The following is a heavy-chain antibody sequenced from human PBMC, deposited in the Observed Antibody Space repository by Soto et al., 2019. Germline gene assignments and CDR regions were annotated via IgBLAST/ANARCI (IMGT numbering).Heavy chain of an antibody. CDR2: INHSGST. CDR3: ARVLSNSSPERTDY. D-gene: IGHD4-4*01. Sequence: QVQLQQWGAGLLKPSETLSLTCAVYGGSFSGYYWSWIRQPPGKGLEWIGEINHSGSTNYSPSLRTRVTISVDASKNQFSLKMTSVTAADSAVYYCARVLSNSSPERTDYWGQGTLVTVSS. CDR1: GGSFSGYY. V-gene: IGHV4-34*01. J-gene: IGHJ4*02.